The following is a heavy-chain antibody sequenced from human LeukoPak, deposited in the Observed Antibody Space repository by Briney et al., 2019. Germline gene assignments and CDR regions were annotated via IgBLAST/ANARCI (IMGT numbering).Heavy chain of an antibody. D-gene: IGHD5-18*01. CDR3: ARGGYSYGAYYYYYYMDV. J-gene: IGHJ6*03. CDR2: INPNSGGT. V-gene: IGHV1-2*02. Sequence: GASVKVSCKASGYTFTGYYMHWVRQAPGQGLEWMGWINPNSGGTNYAQKFQGRVTMTRDTSISAAYMELSRLRSDDTVVYYCARGGYSYGAYYYYYYMDVWGKGTTVTVSS. CDR1: GYTFTGYY.